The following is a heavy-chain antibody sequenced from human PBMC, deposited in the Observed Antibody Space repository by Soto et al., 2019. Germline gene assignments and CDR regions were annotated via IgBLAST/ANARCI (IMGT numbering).Heavy chain of an antibody. Sequence: QITLKESGPTLVKPTQTLTLTCTFSGFSLSTEGVGVGWIRQPPGKALEWLAFIYWDDDKRHSPSLKSRLTITNDTSKNQVVLTMTNMDLVDTATYYCTHTRRSRGGDYYWVWDSWGQGTLVTVSS. V-gene: IGHV2-5*02. J-gene: IGHJ4*02. CDR2: IYWDDDK. CDR1: GFSLSTEGVG. CDR3: THTRRSRGGDYYWVWDS. D-gene: IGHD2-21*02.